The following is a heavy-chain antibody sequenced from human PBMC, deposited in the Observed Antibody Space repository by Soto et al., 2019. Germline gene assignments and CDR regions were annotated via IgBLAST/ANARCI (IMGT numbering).Heavy chain of an antibody. D-gene: IGHD3-10*01. CDR2: ISYDGSNK. Sequence: LRLSCAASGFTFSSYGMHWVRQAPGKGLEWVAVISYDGSNKYYADSVKGRFTISRDNSKNTLYLQMNSLRAEDTAVYYCAKERFGSLRLKYYYYGMDVWGQGTTVTVSS. CDR1: GFTFSSYG. J-gene: IGHJ6*02. CDR3: AKERFGSLRLKYYYYGMDV. V-gene: IGHV3-30*18.